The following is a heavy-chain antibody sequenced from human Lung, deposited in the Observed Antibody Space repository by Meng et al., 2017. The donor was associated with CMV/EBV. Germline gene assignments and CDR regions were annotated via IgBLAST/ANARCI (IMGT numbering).Heavy chain of an antibody. CDR1: GFTFSSYG. CDR3: AKDLGRDAYYDFWSGPPPPGFDY. J-gene: IGHJ4*02. Sequence: GGSXRLXXAASGFTFSSYGMHWVRQAPGKGLEWVAFIRYDGSNKYYADSVKGRFTISRDNSKNTLYLQMNSLRAEDTAVYYCAKDLGRDAYYDFWSGPPPPGFDYXGQGXLVTVSS. D-gene: IGHD3-3*01. V-gene: IGHV3-30*02. CDR2: IRYDGSNK.